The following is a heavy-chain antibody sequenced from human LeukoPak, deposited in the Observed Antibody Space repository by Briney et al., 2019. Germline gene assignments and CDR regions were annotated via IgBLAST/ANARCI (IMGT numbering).Heavy chain of an antibody. CDR3: APARSPAYYFDY. J-gene: IGHJ4*02. D-gene: IGHD2-15*01. Sequence: GGSLRLSCAASGFTFSSYGMHWVRQAPGKGLEWVAFIRYDGSNKYYADSVKGRFTISRDNSKNTLYLQMNSLRAEDTAVYYCAPARSPAYYFDYWGQGTLVTVSS. V-gene: IGHV3-30*02. CDR1: GFTFSSYG. CDR2: IRYDGSNK.